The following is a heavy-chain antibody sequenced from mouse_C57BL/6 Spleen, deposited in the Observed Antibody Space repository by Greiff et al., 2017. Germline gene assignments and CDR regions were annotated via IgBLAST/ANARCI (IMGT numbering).Heavy chain of an antibody. Sequence: QVQLQQSGAELVKPGASVKISCKASGYAFSSYWMNWVKQRPGKGLEWIGQIYPGDGDTNYNGKFKGKATLTADKSSRTAYMQLSSLTSEDSAVYFCARYDYDGYYAMDYWGQGTSVTVSS. CDR2: IYPGDGDT. D-gene: IGHD2-4*01. J-gene: IGHJ4*01. CDR1: GYAFSSYW. V-gene: IGHV1-80*01. CDR3: ARYDYDGYYAMDY.